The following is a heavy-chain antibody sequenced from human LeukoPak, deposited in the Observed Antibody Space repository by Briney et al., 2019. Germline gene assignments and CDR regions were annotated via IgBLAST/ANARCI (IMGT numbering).Heavy chain of an antibody. CDR2: ISWNSGRL. V-gene: IGHV3-9*01. CDR3: ATLLEDDSSGGDY. J-gene: IGHJ4*02. Sequence: PGGSLRLSCAASGFTFVDYAMYWVRQAPGKGLEWVSGISWNSGRLAYADSVKGRFTISRDNAKNSLYLQPNSLRADDTALYYCATLLEDDSSGGDYWGQGTLVTVSS. D-gene: IGHD3-22*01. CDR1: GFTFVDYA.